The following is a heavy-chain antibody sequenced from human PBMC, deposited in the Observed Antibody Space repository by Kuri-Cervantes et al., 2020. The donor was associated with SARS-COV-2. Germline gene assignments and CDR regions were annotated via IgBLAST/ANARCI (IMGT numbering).Heavy chain of an antibody. CDR2: IFHSGTA. CDR3: ARDTLTMNFDY. J-gene: IGHJ4*02. V-gene: IGHV4-30-2*01. CDR1: GGSISNGGYS. D-gene: IGHD3-3*01. Sequence: SCAVSGGSISNGGYSWIWIRQPPGKGLEYIGYIFHSGTAYYNPSLKSRVAMSADRSKNQFSLNLRSVTAADTAVYYCARDTLTMNFDYWGPGALVTVSS.